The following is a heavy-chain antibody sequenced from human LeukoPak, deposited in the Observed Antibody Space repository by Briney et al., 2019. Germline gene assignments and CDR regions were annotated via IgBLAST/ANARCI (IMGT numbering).Heavy chain of an antibody. CDR3: VRDGQGSTPLDY. D-gene: IGHD1-26*01. V-gene: IGHV3-74*01. J-gene: IGHJ4*02. Sequence: GGSLRLSCAASGFTFSSHWMHWVRQAPEKGLVWVSGISSDGSRPRYADSVNGRFTISRDNAKNTLYLQMNSLRAEDTAVYFCVRDGQGSTPLDYWGQGTLVTVSS. CDR1: GFTFSSHW. CDR2: ISSDGSRP.